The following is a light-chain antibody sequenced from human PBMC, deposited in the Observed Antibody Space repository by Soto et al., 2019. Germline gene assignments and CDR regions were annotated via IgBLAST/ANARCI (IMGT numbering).Light chain of an antibody. CDR1: QSVSSN. J-gene: IGKJ1*01. CDR2: GAS. CDR3: QQYNNWPPWT. V-gene: IGKV3-15*01. Sequence: EIVMTQSPATLSVSPGERATLSCRASQSVSSNLAWYQQKPGQAPRLLIYGASTRATGIPARFSGSESGTEFTLTISSLQSEEFAVYYCQQYNNWPPWTFGQGTKVEIK.